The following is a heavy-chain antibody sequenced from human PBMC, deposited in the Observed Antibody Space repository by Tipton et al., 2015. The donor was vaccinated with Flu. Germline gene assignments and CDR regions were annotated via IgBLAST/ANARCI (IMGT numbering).Heavy chain of an antibody. CDR1: GYTFTSYG. D-gene: IGHD3-16*01. CDR3: AREPPPDRGGVADGFYI. CDR2: ISAYNGNT. J-gene: IGHJ3*02. Sequence: QLVQSGAEVKKPGASVKVSCKASGYTFTSYGISWVRQAPGQGLEWMGWISAYNGNTNYAQKLQGRVTMTTDPSTSTAYMELRSRRSDDPAVYSCAREPPPDRGGVADGFYIWGQGEMVTASS. V-gene: IGHV1-18*01.